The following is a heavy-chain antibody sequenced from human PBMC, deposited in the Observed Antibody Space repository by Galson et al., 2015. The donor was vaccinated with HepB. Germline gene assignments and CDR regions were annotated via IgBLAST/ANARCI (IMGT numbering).Heavy chain of an antibody. D-gene: IGHD3-10*01. CDR2: TYYRSKWYS. CDR3: TRVAHLGRGMNV. CDR1: GDSVSRDTVG. J-gene: IGHJ6*02. Sequence: CAISGDSVSRDTVGWNWIRQSPSRGLEWLGRTYYRSKWYSDYAISVKSRIIINADSSTNQFLLQLNSVIPEDTAVYYCTRVAHLGRGMNVWGQGTTVTVSS. V-gene: IGHV6-1*01.